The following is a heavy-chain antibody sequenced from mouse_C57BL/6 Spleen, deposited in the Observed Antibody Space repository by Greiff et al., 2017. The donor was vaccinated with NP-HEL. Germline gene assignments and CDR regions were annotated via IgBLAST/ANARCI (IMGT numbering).Heavy chain of an antibody. J-gene: IGHJ1*03. CDR1: GYTFTSYW. Sequence: QVQLQQPGTGLVKPGASVKLSCKASGYTFTSYWMHWVKQRPGQGLEWIGNINPSNGGTNYNEKFKSKATLTVDKSSSTAYMQLSSLTSEDSAVYYCARHGGPYWYFDVWGTGTTVTVSS. CDR2: INPSNGGT. CDR3: ARHGGPYWYFDV. V-gene: IGHV1-53*01.